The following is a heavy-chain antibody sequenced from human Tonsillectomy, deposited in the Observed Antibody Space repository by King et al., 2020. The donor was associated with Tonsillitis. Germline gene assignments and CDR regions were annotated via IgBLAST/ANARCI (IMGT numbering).Heavy chain of an antibody. V-gene: IGHV4-34*01. CDR3: ARERRIPKYVGYDYMRALDI. CDR2: INHSGSA. CDR1: GESFSDNY. Sequence: VQLQQWGAGLLKPSETLSLTCAVFGESFSDNYWTWIRQPPGKGLEWIGEINHSGSANYIPSLKSRVTMSVDTSKGQFSLKLASVTAADTGIYYCARERRIPKYVGYDYMRALDIWGQGTPVAISS. J-gene: IGHJ3*02. D-gene: IGHD5-12*01.